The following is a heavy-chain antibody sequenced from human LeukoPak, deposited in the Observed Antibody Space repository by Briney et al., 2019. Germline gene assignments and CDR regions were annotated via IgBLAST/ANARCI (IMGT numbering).Heavy chain of an antibody. Sequence: GGSLRLSCAASGFTVTGTHMSWVRQAPGKGLEWVSAIYTGGTTYYSDSVEGRFTISRVGSKNILYLQMDSLRVEDTAVYYCARDQATSGGGLDSWGQGTLVTVSS. V-gene: IGHV3-53*01. CDR1: GFTVTGTH. CDR2: IYTGGTT. D-gene: IGHD3-16*01. J-gene: IGHJ4*02. CDR3: ARDQATSGGGLDS.